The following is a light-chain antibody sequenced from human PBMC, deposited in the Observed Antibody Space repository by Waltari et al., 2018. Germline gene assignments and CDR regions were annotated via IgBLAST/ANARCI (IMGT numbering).Light chain of an antibody. Sequence: EIVLTQSQGTLSLSPGERAPLSCRASNSVKNSFLDWYQQIPGQSPRLLIYGISNRAPGIPDRFRGSGSGTDFTLTISRLEPEDFAVYYCQQYGDAPITFGQGTRLDI. J-gene: IGKJ5*01. CDR1: NSVKNSF. CDR3: QQYGDAPIT. CDR2: GIS. V-gene: IGKV3-20*01.